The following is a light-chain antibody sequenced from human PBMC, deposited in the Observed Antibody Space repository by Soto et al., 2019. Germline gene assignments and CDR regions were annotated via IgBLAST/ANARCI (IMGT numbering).Light chain of an antibody. V-gene: IGKV1-39*01. Sequence: DIQMTQSPSSLSASVGDRVTITCRASQSISIYLSWYQQKPGQAPKLLMYGASTLQSGVPSRFSGSGSGTDITLTISSLQPEDFATYYCQQSYIPLNFGQGTRLDIK. CDR2: GAS. CDR3: QQSYIPLN. CDR1: QSISIY. J-gene: IGKJ5*01.